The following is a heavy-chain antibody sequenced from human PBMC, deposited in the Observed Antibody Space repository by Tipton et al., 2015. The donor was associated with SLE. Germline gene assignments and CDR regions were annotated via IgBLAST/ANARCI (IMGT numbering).Heavy chain of an antibody. Sequence: GLVKPSGTLSLTCVVSGGSISSSNWWSWIRQPPGKGLEWIGEIYHSGSSSYNPSLKSRITMSVDKSKNQLSLKLRSVTAADTAVYYCARHLVVEEAAPGDAFDIWGLGTLVTVSS. CDR1: GGSISSSNW. J-gene: IGHJ3*02. V-gene: IGHV4-4*02. CDR3: ARHLVVEEAAPGDAFDI. CDR2: IYHSGSS. D-gene: IGHD2-15*01.